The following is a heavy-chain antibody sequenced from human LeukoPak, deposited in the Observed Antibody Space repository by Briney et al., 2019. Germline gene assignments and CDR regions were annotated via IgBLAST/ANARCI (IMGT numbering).Heavy chain of an antibody. Sequence: PSETLSLTCAVYGGSFSGYYWSWIRQPPGKGLEWIGEINHSGSTNYNPSLKSRVTISVDTSKNQFSLKLSSVTAADTAVYYCARRDDSAMADYWGQGTLVTVSS. CDR1: GGSFSGYY. CDR3: ARRDDSAMADY. CDR2: INHSGST. D-gene: IGHD5-18*01. V-gene: IGHV4-34*01. J-gene: IGHJ4*02.